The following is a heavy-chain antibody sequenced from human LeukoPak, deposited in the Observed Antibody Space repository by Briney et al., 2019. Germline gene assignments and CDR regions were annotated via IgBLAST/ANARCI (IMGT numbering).Heavy chain of an antibody. CDR2: IYYSGST. CDR1: GGSISSGGYY. J-gene: IGHJ4*02. V-gene: IGHV4-31*03. Sequence: SQTLSLTCTVSGGSISSGGYYWSWIRQHPGKGLEWIGYIYYSGSTYYNPSLKSRVTISVDTSKNQFSLKLSSVTAADTAVYYCARDGPTYYYGLGSYYNWGQGTLVTVSS. D-gene: IGHD3-10*01. CDR3: ARDGPTYYYGLGSYYN.